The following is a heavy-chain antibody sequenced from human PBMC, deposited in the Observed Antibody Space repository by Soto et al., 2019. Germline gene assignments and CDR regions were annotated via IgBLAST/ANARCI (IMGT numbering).Heavy chain of an antibody. D-gene: IGHD2-15*01. Sequence: APVKVSCKASGYTFTSYALHWVRQAPGQRLEWMGWINAGNGNTKYSQKFQGRVTITRDTSASTAYMELSSLRSEDTAVYYCGREKKRMSQYNWFDPWGQGTLVTVSS. V-gene: IGHV1-3*01. CDR1: GYTFTSYA. CDR2: INAGNGNT. J-gene: IGHJ5*02. CDR3: GREKKRMSQYNWFDP.